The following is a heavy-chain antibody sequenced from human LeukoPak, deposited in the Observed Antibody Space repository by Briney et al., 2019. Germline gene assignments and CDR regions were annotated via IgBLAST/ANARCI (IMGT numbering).Heavy chain of an antibody. J-gene: IGHJ4*02. CDR3: ARGHRSWSSF. CDR2: INHSGST. D-gene: IGHD6-13*01. V-gene: IGHV4-34*01. Sequence: KTSETLSLTCIVSGVSFSSSGCYWGWIRQPPGKGLEWIGEINHSGSTNYNPSLKSRVTTSVDTSKNQFSLKLSSVTAADTAVYYCARGHRSWSSFWGQGTLVTVSS. CDR1: GVSFSSSGCY.